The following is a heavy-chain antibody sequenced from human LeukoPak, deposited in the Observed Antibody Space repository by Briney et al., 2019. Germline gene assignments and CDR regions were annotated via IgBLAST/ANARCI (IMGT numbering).Heavy chain of an antibody. CDR1: GGSISSSSYY. J-gene: IGHJ4*02. V-gene: IGHV4-39*01. D-gene: IGHD2-8*01. Sequence: SETLSLTCTVSGGSISSSSYYWGWIRQPPGKGLEWIGSTYYSGSTYYNPSLKSRVTISVDTSKNQFSLKLSSVTAADTAVYYCARRWTPYCTNGVCYSYFDYWGQGTLVTVSS. CDR2: TYYSGST. CDR3: ARRWTPYCTNGVCYSYFDY.